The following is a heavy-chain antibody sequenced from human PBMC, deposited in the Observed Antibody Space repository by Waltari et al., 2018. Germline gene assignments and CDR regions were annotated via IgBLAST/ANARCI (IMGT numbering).Heavy chain of an antibody. Sequence: QVPLVQSGAGVKKPGASVKVSCKASGYTFSRSTISWVRQAPGQGLEWMGRIIPILGIANYAQKFQGRVTITADKSTSTAYMELSSLRSEDTAVYYCARWRGDYWGQGTLVTVSS. CDR3: ARWRGDY. CDR2: IIPILGIA. CDR1: GYTFSRST. J-gene: IGHJ4*02. D-gene: IGHD5-12*01. V-gene: IGHV1-69*09.